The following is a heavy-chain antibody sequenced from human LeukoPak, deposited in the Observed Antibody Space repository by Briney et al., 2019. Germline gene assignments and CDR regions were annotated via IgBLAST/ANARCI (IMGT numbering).Heavy chain of an antibody. D-gene: IGHD3-22*01. CDR2: IKQDGSKK. CDR1: GFTFSSYW. Sequence: GSLRLSCAASGFTFSSYWMSWVRQAPGKGLEWVANIKQDGSKKNYVDSVKGRFTISRDNAKNSLSLQMNSLRAEDTAVYYCATPLDYYDSSGYHQGGDWGQGTLVTVSS. V-gene: IGHV3-7*03. CDR3: ATPLDYYDSSGYHQGGD. J-gene: IGHJ4*02.